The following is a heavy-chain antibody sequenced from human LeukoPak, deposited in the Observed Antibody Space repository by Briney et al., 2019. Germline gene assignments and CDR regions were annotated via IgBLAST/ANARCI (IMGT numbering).Heavy chain of an antibody. CDR1: GFTFSSYG. D-gene: IGHD1-26*01. V-gene: IGHV3-23*01. CDR3: AKKHSGSYYDY. Sequence: PGGSLRLSCAASGFTFSSYGMHWVRQAPGKGLEWVSGISDSGGSTFYADSVKGRFTISRDNSKNTLYLHVNSLRAEDTAIYYCAKKHSGSYYDYWGQGTLVTVSS. J-gene: IGHJ4*02. CDR2: ISDSGGST.